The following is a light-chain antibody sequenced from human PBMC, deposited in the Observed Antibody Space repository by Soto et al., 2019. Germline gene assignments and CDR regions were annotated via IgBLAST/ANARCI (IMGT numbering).Light chain of an antibody. CDR3: QQYNSYRT. CDR1: QSISRW. CDR2: DAS. V-gene: IGKV1-5*01. Sequence: IRMTHSPSTRSASVLYRVTITCRAIQSISRWLDLYQQKPGKAPKLLIYDASILESGVPSRFSGSGSGTEFTLTISSLPPDDFATYYCQQYNSYRTFGQGTKV. J-gene: IGKJ1*01.